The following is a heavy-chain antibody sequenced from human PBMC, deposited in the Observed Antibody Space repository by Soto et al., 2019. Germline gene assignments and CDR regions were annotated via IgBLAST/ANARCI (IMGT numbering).Heavy chain of an antibody. V-gene: IGHV1-18*01. Sequence: QVQLVQYGAEVKKPGASVKVSCKASGYTFTSYGISWVRQAPGQGLEWMGWISAYNGNTNYAQKLQGRVTMTTDTSTSTAYMELRSLRSDDTAVYYCARTVRSGLRFLEWYNYWGQGTLVTVSS. CDR2: ISAYNGNT. D-gene: IGHD3-3*01. CDR3: ARTVRSGLRFLEWYNY. CDR1: GYTFTSYG. J-gene: IGHJ4*02.